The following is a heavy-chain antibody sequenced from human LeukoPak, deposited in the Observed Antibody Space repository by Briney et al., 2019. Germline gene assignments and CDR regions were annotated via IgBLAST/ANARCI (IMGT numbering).Heavy chain of an antibody. CDR2: INPNSGGT. V-gene: IGHV1-2*02. Sequence: GASVKVSCKASGYTFTGYYMHWVRQAPGQGLEWMGWINPNSGGTNYAQKFQGRVTMTRDTSISTANMELSRLRFDDTAVYYCARDPGSGYSFLYYFDYWGQGTLVTVSS. J-gene: IGHJ4*02. CDR1: GYTFTGYY. D-gene: IGHD5-18*01. CDR3: ARDPGSGYSFLYYFDY.